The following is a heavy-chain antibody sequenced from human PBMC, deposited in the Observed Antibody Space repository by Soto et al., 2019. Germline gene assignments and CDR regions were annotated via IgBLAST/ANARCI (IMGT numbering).Heavy chain of an antibody. CDR3: ARVSAAAVPNWFDP. CDR2: ISAYNGNT. Sequence: ASVKFSCKASGYTFTSYGISWVRQAPGQGLEWMGWISAYNGNTNYAQKLQGRVTMTTDTSTSTAYMELRSLRSDDTAVYYCARVSAAAVPNWFDPWGQGTLVTVSS. CDR1: GYTFTSYG. V-gene: IGHV1-18*01. D-gene: IGHD6-13*01. J-gene: IGHJ5*02.